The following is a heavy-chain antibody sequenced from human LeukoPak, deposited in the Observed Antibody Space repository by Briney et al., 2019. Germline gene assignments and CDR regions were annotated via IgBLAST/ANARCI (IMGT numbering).Heavy chain of an antibody. V-gene: IGHV1-69*01. Sequence: SVKVSCKASGGTFSSYAISWVRQAPGQGLEWMGGIIPIFGTANYAQKFQGRVTITADESTSTAYMELSSLRSEDTAVYYCARDLYCGSTSCSDYWGQGTLVTVSS. CDR2: IIPIFGTA. CDR1: GGTFSSYA. J-gene: IGHJ4*02. CDR3: ARDLYCGSTSCSDY. D-gene: IGHD2-2*01.